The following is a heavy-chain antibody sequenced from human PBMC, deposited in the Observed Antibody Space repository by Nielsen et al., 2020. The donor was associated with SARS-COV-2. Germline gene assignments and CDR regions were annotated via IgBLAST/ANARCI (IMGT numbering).Heavy chain of an antibody. J-gene: IGHJ3*02. CDR2: IWYDGSNK. V-gene: IGHV3-33*01. Sequence: GGSLRLSCAASGFTFSSYGMHWVRQAPGKGLEWVAVIWYDGSNKYYADSVKGRFTISRDNSKNTLYLQMNSLRAEDTAVYYCAREDNSGSYYEAFDIWGQGTMVTVSS. D-gene: IGHD1-26*01. CDR1: GFTFSSYG. CDR3: AREDNSGSYYEAFDI.